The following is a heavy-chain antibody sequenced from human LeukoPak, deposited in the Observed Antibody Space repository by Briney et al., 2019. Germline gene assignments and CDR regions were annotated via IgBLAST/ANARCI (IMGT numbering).Heavy chain of an antibody. CDR3: ARAVKSYAKLDY. CDR1: GFTFTTYT. CDR2: ISSSGATI. D-gene: IGHD2-2*01. V-gene: IGHV3-48*02. Sequence: PGGSLRLSCAASGFTFTTYTMNWVRQAPGKGLEWVSFISSSGATIYYADSVKGRFTISRDNAKNSLFLQMSSLRDEDTAVYYCARAVKSYAKLDYWGRGTLVTVSS. J-gene: IGHJ4*02.